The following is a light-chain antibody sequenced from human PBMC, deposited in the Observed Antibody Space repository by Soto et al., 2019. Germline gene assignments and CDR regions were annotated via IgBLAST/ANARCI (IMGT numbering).Light chain of an antibody. CDR2: DAS. V-gene: IGKV3-11*01. Sequence: EIVVTQNQATLSLSPGERANLSCRASQFIDRYLAWYRQIPGQAPRLLIYDASNRATGIPDRFSGGGSGTDFTLTISSLEPEDFAVYYCQQRSNLPPTFGQGTRLEIK. CDR3: QQRSNLPPT. J-gene: IGKJ5*01. CDR1: QFIDRY.